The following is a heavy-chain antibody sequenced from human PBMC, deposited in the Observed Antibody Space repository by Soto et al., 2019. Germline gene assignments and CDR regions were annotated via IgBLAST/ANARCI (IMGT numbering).Heavy chain of an antibody. Sequence: LSLTCTVSGGSVSSGSYYWSWIRQPPGKGLEWIGYIYYSGSTNYNPSLKSRVTISVDTSKNQFSLKLSSVTAADTAVYYCARLGKSWEQPYYFDYWGQGTLVTVS. CDR1: GGSVSSGSYY. J-gene: IGHJ4*02. CDR3: ARLGKSWEQPYYFDY. D-gene: IGHD1-26*01. V-gene: IGHV4-61*01. CDR2: IYYSGST.